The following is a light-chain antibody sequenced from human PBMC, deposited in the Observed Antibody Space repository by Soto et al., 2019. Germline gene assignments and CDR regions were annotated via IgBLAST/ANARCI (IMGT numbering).Light chain of an antibody. CDR1: QSFTSN. Sequence: EIVMTQSPATLSVSPGERATLSCRASQSFTSNLAWYQQKPGQAPRLLIYGASSRATGIPDRFSGSGSGTDFTLTISRLEPEDFAVYYCQQYGSSPPYTFGQGTKLEIK. J-gene: IGKJ2*01. CDR2: GAS. CDR3: QQYGSSPPYT. V-gene: IGKV3-20*01.